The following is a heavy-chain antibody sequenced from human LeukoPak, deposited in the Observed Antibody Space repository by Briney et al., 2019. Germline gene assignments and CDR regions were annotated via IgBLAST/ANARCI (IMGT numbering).Heavy chain of an antibody. J-gene: IGHJ4*02. Sequence: ASVKVSCQASGDSFTGDYLHWVRQAPGQGPEWVGCIHRRSGGTTYSQKFRGRVAMTIDTSMSTAYMDPSRLTSDDTAMYYCSTAPIPEYYFDSWGQGTLVTVSS. CDR3: STAPIPEYYFDS. CDR2: IHRRSGGT. D-gene: IGHD2-21*01. CDR1: GDSFTGDY. V-gene: IGHV1-2*02.